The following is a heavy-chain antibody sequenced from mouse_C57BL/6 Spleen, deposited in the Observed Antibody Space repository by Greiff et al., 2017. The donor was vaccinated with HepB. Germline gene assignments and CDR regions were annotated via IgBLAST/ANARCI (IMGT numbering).Heavy chain of an antibody. CDR1: GYSFTGYY. J-gene: IGHJ3*01. V-gene: IGHV1-42*01. CDR2: INPSTGGT. Sequence: VQLQQSGPELVKPGASVKISCKASGYSFTGYYMNWVKQSPEKSLEWIGDINPSTGGTTYNQKFKAKATLTVDKSSSTAYMQLKSLTSEDSAVYYCARADYDYDKAYWGQGTLVTVSA. D-gene: IGHD2-4*01. CDR3: ARADYDYDKAY.